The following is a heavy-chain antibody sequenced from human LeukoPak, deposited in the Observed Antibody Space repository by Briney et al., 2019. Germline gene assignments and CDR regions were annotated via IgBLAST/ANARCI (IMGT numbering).Heavy chain of an antibody. Sequence: SETLSLTCAVSGYSISRGYNWGWVRQPPGKGLGWIGSIHHSGSTSYYPSLKSRLTISVDTSKNQFSLKLSSVTAADTAIYYCARYGHWFDPWGQGTLVTVSS. V-gene: IGHV4-38-2*01. J-gene: IGHJ5*02. CDR3: ARYGHWFDP. D-gene: IGHD3-10*01. CDR2: IHHSGST. CDR1: GYSISRGYN.